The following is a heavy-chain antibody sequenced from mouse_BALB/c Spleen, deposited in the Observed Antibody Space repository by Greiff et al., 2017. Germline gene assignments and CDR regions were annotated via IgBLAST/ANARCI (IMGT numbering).Heavy chain of an antibody. J-gene: IGHJ4*01. CDR3: ARGGYYGPYAMDY. D-gene: IGHD1-2*01. CDR2: IYPGGGYT. Sequence: QVQLKESGAELVRPGTSVKISCKASGYTFTNYWLGWVKQRPGHGLEWIGDIYPGGGYTNYNEKFKGKATLTADTSSSTAYMQLSSLTSEDSAVYVCARGGYYGPYAMDYWGQGTSVTVSS. CDR1: GYTFTNYW. V-gene: IGHV1-63*02.